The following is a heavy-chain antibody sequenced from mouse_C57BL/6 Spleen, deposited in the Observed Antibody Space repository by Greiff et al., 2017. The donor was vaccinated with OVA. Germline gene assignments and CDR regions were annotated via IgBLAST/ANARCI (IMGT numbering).Heavy chain of an antibody. CDR1: GYTFTSYW. CDR3: ARHGNYVFDY. D-gene: IGHD2-1*01. Sequence: QVQLQQPGAELVMPGASVKLSCKASGYTFTSYWMHWVKQRPGQGLEWIGEIDPSDSYTNYNQKFKGKSTLTVDKSSSTAYMQLSSLTSEDSAVYYCARHGNYVFDYWGQGTTLTVSS. CDR2: IDPSDSYT. J-gene: IGHJ2*01. V-gene: IGHV1-69*01.